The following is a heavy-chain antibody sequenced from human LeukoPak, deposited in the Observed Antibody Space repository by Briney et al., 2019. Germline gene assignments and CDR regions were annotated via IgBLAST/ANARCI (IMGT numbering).Heavy chain of an antibody. V-gene: IGHV4-34*01. CDR3: ARGVHYYGSGSYYC. CDR1: GGSFSGYY. Sequence: PSETLSLTCAVYGGSFSGYYWSWIRQPPGKGLEWIGEINHSGSTNYNPSLKSRVTISVDTSKNQFSLKLSSVTAADTAVYYCARGVHYYGSGSYYCWGQGTLVTVSS. J-gene: IGHJ4*02. D-gene: IGHD3-10*01. CDR2: INHSGST.